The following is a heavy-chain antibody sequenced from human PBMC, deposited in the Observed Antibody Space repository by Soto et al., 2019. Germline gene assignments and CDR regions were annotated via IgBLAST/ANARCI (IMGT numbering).Heavy chain of an antibody. CDR3: AKNLPRTGRFDY. Sequence: SETLSLTCTVSGGSISSYYWSWIRQPAGKGLEWIGRIYTSGSTNYNPSLKSRVTMSVDTSKNQFSLKLSSVTAADTAVYYCAKNLPRTGRFDYWGQGSLVTVSS. V-gene: IGHV4-4*07. J-gene: IGHJ4*02. CDR2: IYTSGST. CDR1: GGSISSYY.